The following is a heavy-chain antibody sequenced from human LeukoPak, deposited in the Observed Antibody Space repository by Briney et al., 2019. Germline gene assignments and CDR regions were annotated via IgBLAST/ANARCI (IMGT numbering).Heavy chain of an antibody. D-gene: IGHD3-10*01. CDR1: GFTVSSNY. J-gene: IGHJ6*02. Sequence: PGGSLRLSCAASGFTVSSNYMSWVRQAPGKGLEWVSVIYSGGSTYYADSVKGRFTISRDNSKNTLYLQMNSLRAEDTAVYYCARDRVVRGIIPYGMDVWGQGTTVAVSS. V-gene: IGHV3-53*01. CDR3: ARDRVVRGIIPYGMDV. CDR2: IYSGGST.